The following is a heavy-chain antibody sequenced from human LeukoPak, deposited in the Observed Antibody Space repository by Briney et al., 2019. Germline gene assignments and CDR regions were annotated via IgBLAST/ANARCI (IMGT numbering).Heavy chain of an antibody. Sequence: GGSLRLSCAASGLTFSNYSMNWVRQAPGKGLEWVSSISSSSSYIYYADSVKGRFTISRDNAKNSLYLQMNSLRAEDTAVYYCARPSLITMVRGVIRSYYGMDVWGQGTTVTVSS. J-gene: IGHJ6*02. V-gene: IGHV3-21*01. CDR3: ARPSLITMVRGVIRSYYGMDV. CDR2: ISSSSSYI. CDR1: GLTFSNYS. D-gene: IGHD3-10*01.